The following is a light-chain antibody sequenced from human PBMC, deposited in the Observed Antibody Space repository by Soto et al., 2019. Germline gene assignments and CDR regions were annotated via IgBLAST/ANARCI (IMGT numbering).Light chain of an antibody. CDR2: DAS. CDR3: QQCDNLPVT. V-gene: IGKV1-33*01. CDR1: QDINNY. J-gene: IGKJ4*01. Sequence: DIQMTQSPSSLSASVGDRVTITCQASQDINNYLNWYQQKPGKAPKLLIYDASNLERGVPSRFSGSGSGTDFTFTISSLQHEDIATYYCQQCDNLPVTFGGGTKVE.